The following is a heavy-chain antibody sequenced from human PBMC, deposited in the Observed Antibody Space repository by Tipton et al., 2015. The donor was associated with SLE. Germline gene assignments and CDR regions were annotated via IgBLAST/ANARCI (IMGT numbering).Heavy chain of an antibody. Sequence: TLSLTCTVSGASVSSSFHQWSWIRQPAGKGLEWIGRICCGGSTKYNPSLDSRVSLSVDASKDQFSLKLSSVTAADTAVYYCVVCSPSSCSYFDYWGQGRLVTVSS. CDR3: VVCSPSSCSYFDY. CDR2: ICCGGST. J-gene: IGHJ4*02. D-gene: IGHD2-2*01. CDR1: GASVSSSFHQ. V-gene: IGHV4-61*02.